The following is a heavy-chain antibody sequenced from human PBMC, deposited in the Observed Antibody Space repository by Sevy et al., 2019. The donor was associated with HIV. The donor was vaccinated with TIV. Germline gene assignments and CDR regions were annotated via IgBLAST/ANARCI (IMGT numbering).Heavy chain of an antibody. CDR3: AKALSGSGIYWVFDY. Sequence: GGSLRLSCAASGFTFSSYAMSWVRQAPGKGLEWVADISVSGGSKYYADSVMGRFTISRDNSKNTLYLQMNSLRTEDTAVYYCAKALSGSGIYWVFDYWGQGTLVTVSS. CDR1: GFTFSSYA. D-gene: IGHD3-10*01. V-gene: IGHV3-23*01. J-gene: IGHJ4*02. CDR2: ISVSGGSK.